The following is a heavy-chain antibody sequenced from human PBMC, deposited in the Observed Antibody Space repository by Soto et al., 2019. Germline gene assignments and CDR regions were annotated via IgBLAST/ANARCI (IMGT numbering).Heavy chain of an antibody. CDR2: ISGSGGST. J-gene: IGHJ3*02. Sequence: VQLLESGGGLVQPGGSLRLSCAASGFTFSSYAMSWVRQAPGKGLEWVSAISGSGGSTYYADSVKGRFTISRDNSKNTLYLQMNSLRAEDTAVYYCAKDRVVVAATPFDAFDIWGQGTMVTVSS. V-gene: IGHV3-23*01. D-gene: IGHD2-15*01. CDR3: AKDRVVVAATPFDAFDI. CDR1: GFTFSSYA.